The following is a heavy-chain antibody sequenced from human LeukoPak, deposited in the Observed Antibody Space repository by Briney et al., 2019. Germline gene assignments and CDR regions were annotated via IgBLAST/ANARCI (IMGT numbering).Heavy chain of an antibody. D-gene: IGHD3-3*01. CDR2: INPNSGGT. V-gene: IGHV1-2*02. CDR1: GYTFTGYY. J-gene: IGHJ5*02. CDR3: ARARRFSPNWFDP. Sequence: ASVKVSCKASGYTFTGYYMHWVRQAPGQGLVWMVWINPNSGGTNYAQKFQGRVTMTRDTSISTAYMELSRLRSDDTAVYYCARARRFSPNWFDPWGQGTLVTVSS.